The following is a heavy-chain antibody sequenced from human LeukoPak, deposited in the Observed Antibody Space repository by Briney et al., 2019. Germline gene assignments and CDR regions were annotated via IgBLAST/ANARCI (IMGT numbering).Heavy chain of an antibody. CDR1: GFIFSNYE. V-gene: IGHV3-23*01. CDR2: ISGSGGST. D-gene: IGHD6-13*01. Sequence: HSGGSLRLSCAASGFIFSNYEMNWVRQAPGKGLEWASSISGSGGSTYHADSVKGRFTISRDSSKNTLYLQMNSLRAEDTAIYYCARVIRAAPGKGYFDYWGQGTLVTVSS. CDR3: ARVIRAAPGKGYFDY. J-gene: IGHJ4*02.